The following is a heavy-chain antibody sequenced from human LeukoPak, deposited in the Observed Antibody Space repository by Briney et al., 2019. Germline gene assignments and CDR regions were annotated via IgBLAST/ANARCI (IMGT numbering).Heavy chain of an antibody. D-gene: IGHD3-22*01. J-gene: IGHJ3*02. CDR2: IIPIFGTA. CDR3: AVGPTYYYDSSGYYRAFDI. V-gene: IGHV1-69*05. Sequence: ASVKVSCKASGGTFSSYAISWVRQAPGQGLEWMGGIIPIFGTANYAQKFQGRVTITTDESTSTAYMELSSLRSEDTAVYYCAVGPTYYYDSSGYYRAFDIWGQRTMVTVSS. CDR1: GGTFSSYA.